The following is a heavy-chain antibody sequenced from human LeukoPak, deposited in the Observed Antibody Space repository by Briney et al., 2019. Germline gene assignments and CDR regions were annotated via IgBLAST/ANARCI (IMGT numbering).Heavy chain of an antibody. V-gene: IGHV3-23*01. Sequence: GGSLTLSCAASGFTFSSYAMSWVRQAPGKRLEWVSAISGSGGSTYYADSVKGRFTISRDNSKNTLYLQMNSLRAEDTAVYYCAKDERGDGSGSYTFFDYWGQGTLVTVSS. CDR1: GFTFSSYA. CDR2: ISGSGGST. CDR3: AKDERGDGSGSYTFFDY. D-gene: IGHD3-10*01. J-gene: IGHJ4*02.